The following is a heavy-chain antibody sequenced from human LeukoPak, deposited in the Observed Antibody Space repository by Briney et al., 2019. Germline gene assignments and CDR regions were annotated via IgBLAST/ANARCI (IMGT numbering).Heavy chain of an antibody. J-gene: IGHJ4*02. CDR2: ISSSSTTI. CDR3: ARSGGWSYFDH. Sequence: GGSLRLSCAASGFTFSRYNMNWVRQAPGKGLEWISYISSSSTTIYYADSVKGRFTISRDNAKNSLYLQMNSLRAEDTAVYYCARSGGWSYFDHWGQGTLVTVSS. CDR1: GFTFSRYN. D-gene: IGHD6-19*01. V-gene: IGHV3-48*01.